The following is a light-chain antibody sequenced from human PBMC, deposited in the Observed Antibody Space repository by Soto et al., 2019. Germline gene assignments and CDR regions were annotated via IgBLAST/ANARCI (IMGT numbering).Light chain of an antibody. Sequence: AIRMTQSPSSFSASTGDRVTITCRASQGISSYLAWYQQKPGKAPKLLIYAASTLQSGVPSRFSGSGSGTDFTLTISSLQSEDFATYYCQQYYSYPVWTFGQGTKVEIK. CDR3: QQYYSYPVWT. V-gene: IGKV1-8*01. CDR1: QGISSY. J-gene: IGKJ1*01. CDR2: AAS.